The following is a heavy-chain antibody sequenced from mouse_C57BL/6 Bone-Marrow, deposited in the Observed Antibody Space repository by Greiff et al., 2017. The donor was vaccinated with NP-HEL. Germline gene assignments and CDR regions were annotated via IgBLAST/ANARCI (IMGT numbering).Heavy chain of an antibody. CDR1: GFTFSDAW. CDR3: NRRSTTVVEGWYFDV. D-gene: IGHD1-1*01. J-gene: IGHJ1*03. Sequence: VQLKESGGGLVQPGGSMKLSCAASGFTFSDAWMDWVRQSPEKGLEWVAEIRNKANNHATYYAESVKGRFTISRDDSKSSVYLQMNSLRAEDTGIYYCNRRSTTVVEGWYFDVWGTGTTVTVSS. CDR2: IRNKANNHAT. V-gene: IGHV6-6*01.